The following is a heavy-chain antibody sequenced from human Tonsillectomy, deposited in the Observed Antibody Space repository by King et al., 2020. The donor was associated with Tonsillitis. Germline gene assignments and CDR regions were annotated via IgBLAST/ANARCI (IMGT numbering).Heavy chain of an antibody. J-gene: IGHJ6*03. CDR2: ISAYNGDT. D-gene: IGHD2-2*01. Sequence: VQLVESGAEVKKPGASVKVSCKASGYTLTSYGINWVRQAPGQVLEWMGLISAYNGDTNYAQKLQDRVTMTTDSSTSTAYMELRSLRSDETAVYYCARDPRHCSTTTCYGKFYSYFYMDLWGKGTTVTVSS. V-gene: IGHV1-18*01. CDR1: GYTLTSYG. CDR3: ARDPRHCSTTTCYGKFYSYFYMDL.